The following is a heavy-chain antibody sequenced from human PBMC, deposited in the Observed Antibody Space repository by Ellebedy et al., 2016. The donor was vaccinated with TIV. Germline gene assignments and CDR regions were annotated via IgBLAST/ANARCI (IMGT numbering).Heavy chain of an antibody. CDR3: ARDVDSSGYYTVLY. CDR2: ISGHLQYK. J-gene: IGHJ4*02. Sequence: PGGSLRLSCAASGFIFSDFSMNWVRQTPGKGLEWASSISGHLQYKNYTASVKGRFTISRDNAKNTLYLQMNSLRAEDTAVYYCARDVDSSGYYTVLYWGQGTLVTVSS. V-gene: IGHV3-21*01. D-gene: IGHD3-22*01. CDR1: GFIFSDFS.